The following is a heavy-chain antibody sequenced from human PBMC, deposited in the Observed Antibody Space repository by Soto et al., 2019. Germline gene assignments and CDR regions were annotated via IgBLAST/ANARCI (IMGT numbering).Heavy chain of an antibody. Sequence: ASVKVSCKASGGTFSSYAISWVRQAPGQGLEWMGGIIPIFGTANYAQKFQGRVTITADESTSTAYMELSSLRSEDTAVYYCARRGGYSGYDPTYYYYGMDVWGQGTTVTVSS. J-gene: IGHJ6*02. CDR1: GGTFSSYA. D-gene: IGHD5-12*01. CDR3: ARRGGYSGYDPTYYYYGMDV. CDR2: IIPIFGTA. V-gene: IGHV1-69*13.